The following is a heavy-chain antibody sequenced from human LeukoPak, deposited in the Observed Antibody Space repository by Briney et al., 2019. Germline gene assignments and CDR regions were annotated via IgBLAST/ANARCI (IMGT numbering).Heavy chain of an antibody. V-gene: IGHV4-38-2*02. CDR2: IYHDGST. Sequence: SETLSLTCNVFGFSISSDYYWGWIRQPPGEGLEWTATIYHDGSTYYNPSLKGRVIISLDTSKNQFSLTLTYVTAADTAVYYCARLGVIGRTFDYWGQGTLVTVSS. CDR3: ARLGVIGRTFDY. CDR1: GFSISSDYY. J-gene: IGHJ4*02. D-gene: IGHD1-14*01.